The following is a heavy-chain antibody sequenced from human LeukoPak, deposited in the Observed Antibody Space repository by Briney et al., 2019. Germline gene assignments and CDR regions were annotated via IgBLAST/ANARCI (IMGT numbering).Heavy chain of an antibody. V-gene: IGHV4-4*02. D-gene: IGHD2-15*01. CDR2: IYHSGST. J-gene: IGHJ5*02. Sequence: SETLSLTCAVSGGSISSSNWWSWVRQPPGKGLEWIGEIYHSGSTNYNPPLKSRVTISVDKSKNQFSLKLSSVTAADTAVYYCARGPVVVAATDNWFDPWGQGTLVTVSS. CDR3: ARGPVVVAATDNWFDP. CDR1: GGSISSSNW.